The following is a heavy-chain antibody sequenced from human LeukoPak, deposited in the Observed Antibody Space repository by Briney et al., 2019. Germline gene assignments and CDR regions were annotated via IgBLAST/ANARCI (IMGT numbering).Heavy chain of an antibody. J-gene: IGHJ4*02. CDR3: AKDTRDIVVVPAASDY. Sequence: GGSLRLSCAASGFTFSTYGMSWVRQAPGKGLEWVSAISGSGGSTYYADSVKGRFTISRDNSKNTLYLQMNSLRAEDTAVYYCAKDTRDIVVVPAASDYWGQGTLVTVSS. V-gene: IGHV3-23*01. D-gene: IGHD2-2*01. CDR2: ISGSGGST. CDR1: GFTFSTYG.